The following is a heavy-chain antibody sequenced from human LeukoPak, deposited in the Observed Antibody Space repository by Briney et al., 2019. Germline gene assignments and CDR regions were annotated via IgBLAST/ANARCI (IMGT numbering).Heavy chain of an antibody. Sequence: PGGSLRLSCAASGVTFSSLAMHWVRQAPGKGLEWVAVISHHGSDQYYADSVKGRFTISRDNAKNSLYLQMNSLRDEDTAVYFCARDWDIGGASSASGIWGQGTMVTVSS. CDR3: ARDWDIGGASSASGI. CDR1: GVTFSSLA. J-gene: IGHJ3*02. V-gene: IGHV3-30*04. CDR2: ISHHGSDQ. D-gene: IGHD5-12*01.